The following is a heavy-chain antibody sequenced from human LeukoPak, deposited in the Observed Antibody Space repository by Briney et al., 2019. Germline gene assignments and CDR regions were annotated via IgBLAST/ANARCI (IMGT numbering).Heavy chain of an antibody. CDR3: TRHADYGGNYWYFDL. D-gene: IGHD4-23*01. J-gene: IGHJ2*01. CDR1: GYTLTAYS. CDR2: INPNTGGT. V-gene: IGHV1-2*02. Sequence: ASVKVSCKASGYTLTAYSIHWVRQAPGQGLEWMGYINPNTGGTHIAERFQGRVTMTTDTFISTAYMELSRLTSDDTAVYYCTRHADYGGNYWYFDLWGRGTLVTVSS.